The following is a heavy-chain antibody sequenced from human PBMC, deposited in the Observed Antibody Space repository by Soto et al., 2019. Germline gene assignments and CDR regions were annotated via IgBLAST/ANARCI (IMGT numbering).Heavy chain of an antibody. J-gene: IGHJ4*02. CDR1: GDSISRNH. V-gene: IGHV4-59*01. Sequence: ASETLSLTCTVSGDSISRNHWGWIRQSPGKELEWIGYTYNSGSTNYNPSLKSRVTISVDTSKNQFSLNLTSVTAADTAVYYCTRLRYGDHFDYWGQGTLVTVSS. D-gene: IGHD4-17*01. CDR3: TRLRYGDHFDY. CDR2: TYNSGST.